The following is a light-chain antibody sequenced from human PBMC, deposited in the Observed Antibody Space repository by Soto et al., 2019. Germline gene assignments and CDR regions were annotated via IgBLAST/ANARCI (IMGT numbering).Light chain of an antibody. J-gene: IGKJ3*01. CDR3: QQYGSSLFT. Sequence: EIVLTQSPGTLSLSPGERATLSCRASQSVSSSYLAWYEQKPGQAPRLLIYGASSRATGIPDMFSGSGSGTDFTLTISRLEPEDFAVYYFQQYGSSLFTFGPGTKVDIK. CDR1: QSVSSSY. CDR2: GAS. V-gene: IGKV3-20*01.